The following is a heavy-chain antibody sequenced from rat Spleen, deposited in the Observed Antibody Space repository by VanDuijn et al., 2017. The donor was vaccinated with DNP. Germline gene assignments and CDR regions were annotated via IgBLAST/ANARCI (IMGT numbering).Heavy chain of an antibody. J-gene: IGHJ2*01. CDR1: GFSLTSYG. CDR2: MWTGGAT. V-gene: IGHV2-30*01. CDR3: ARDQGYGYFDF. Sequence: QVQLKESGPGLVQPPRTLSLTCTVSGFSLTSYGVSWVRQPPGKGLEWMGGMWTGGATDYNSALKSRLSISRDTSKSQVFLKMNSLQTEDIATYYCARDQGYGYFDFWGQGVMVTVSS. D-gene: IGHD4-3*01.